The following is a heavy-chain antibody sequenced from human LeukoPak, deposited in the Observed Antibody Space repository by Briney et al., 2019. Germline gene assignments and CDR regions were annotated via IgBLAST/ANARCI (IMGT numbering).Heavy chain of an antibody. Sequence: ASVKVSCKASGYTFTGYHMHWVRQAPGQGLEWMGRINPNSGGTNYAQKFQGRVTMTRDTSISTAYMELSRLRSDDTAVYYCARGTYYYYYYGMDVWGQGTTVTVSS. V-gene: IGHV1-2*06. CDR2: INPNSGGT. CDR3: ARGTYYYYYYGMDV. CDR1: GYTFTGYH. J-gene: IGHJ6*02. D-gene: IGHD1/OR15-1a*01.